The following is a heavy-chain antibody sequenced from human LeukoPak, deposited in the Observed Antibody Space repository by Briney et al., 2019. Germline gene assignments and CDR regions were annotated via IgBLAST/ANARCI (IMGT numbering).Heavy chain of an antibody. J-gene: IGHJ6*02. D-gene: IGHD3-22*01. Sequence: SQTLSLTCTVSGGSISSGGYYWSWIRQHPGKGLEWIGYIYYSGSTYYNPSLKSRVTISVDTSKNQFSLKLSSVTAADTAVYCCARDGDYYDSSGYTYYYYGMDVWGQGTTVTVSS. CDR3: ARDGDYYDSSGYTYYYYGMDV. CDR1: GGSISSGGYY. V-gene: IGHV4-31*03. CDR2: IYYSGST.